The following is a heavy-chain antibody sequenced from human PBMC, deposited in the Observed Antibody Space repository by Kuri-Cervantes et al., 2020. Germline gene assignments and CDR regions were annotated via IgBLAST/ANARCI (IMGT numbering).Heavy chain of an antibody. J-gene: IGHJ3*02. Sequence: GSLRLSCTVSGGSVSSGTYYWSWIRQPPGKGLEWIGYIYYSESTNYNPSLKSRVTISVDTSKNQFSLKLNSVTAADTAVYYCARVPGGIDAFDIWGQGTMVTVSS. CDR3: ARVPGGIDAFDI. D-gene: IGHD1-1*01. CDR2: IYYSEST. CDR1: GGSVSSGTYY. V-gene: IGHV4-61*01.